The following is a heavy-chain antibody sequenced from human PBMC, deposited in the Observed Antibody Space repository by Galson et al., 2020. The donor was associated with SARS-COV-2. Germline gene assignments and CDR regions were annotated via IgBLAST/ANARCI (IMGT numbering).Heavy chain of an antibody. Sequence: QLGESLKISCAASGFTFSSYGMHWVRQAPGKGLEWVAVIWYDGSNKYYADSVKGRFTISRDNSKNTLYLQMNSLRAEDTAVYYCAREDGSGSPGIDYWGQGTLVTVSS. CDR1: GFTFSSYG. CDR2: IWYDGSNK. J-gene: IGHJ4*02. D-gene: IGHD3-10*01. V-gene: IGHV3-33*01. CDR3: AREDGSGSPGIDY.